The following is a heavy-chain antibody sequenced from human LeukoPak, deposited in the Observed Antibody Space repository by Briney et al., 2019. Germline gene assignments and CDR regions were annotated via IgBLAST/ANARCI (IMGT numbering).Heavy chain of an antibody. CDR2: TRNKADSHTT. Sequence: TGGSLRLSCAASGFIFSDYYMDWVRQAPGKGLERVARTRNKADSHTTEYAASVRGRFSISRDDSKNSMYLQMNSLKTEDTAVYYCARTRGYSGYDGYWGQGTLVIVSS. V-gene: IGHV3-72*01. CDR3: ARTRGYSGYDGY. CDR1: GFIFSDYY. J-gene: IGHJ4*02. D-gene: IGHD5-12*01.